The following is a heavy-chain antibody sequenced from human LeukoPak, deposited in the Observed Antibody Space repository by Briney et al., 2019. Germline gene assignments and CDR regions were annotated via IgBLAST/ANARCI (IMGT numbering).Heavy chain of an antibody. CDR3: AQHLGYCSGGSCYSDAFDI. CDR2: IYYSGST. CDR1: GGSISSSSYY. V-gene: IGHV4-39*07. J-gene: IGHJ3*02. Sequence: SETLSLTCTVSGGSISSSSYYWGWIRQPPGKGLEWIGSIYYSGSTYYNPSLKSRVTISVDKSKNQFSLKLSSVTAADTAVYYCAQHLGYCSGGSCYSDAFDIWGQGTMVTVSS. D-gene: IGHD2-15*01.